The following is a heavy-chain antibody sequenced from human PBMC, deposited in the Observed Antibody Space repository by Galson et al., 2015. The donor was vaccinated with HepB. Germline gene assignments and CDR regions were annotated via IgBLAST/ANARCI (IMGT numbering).Heavy chain of an antibody. CDR2: ISGSGGST. Sequence: SLRLSCAASGFTFSSYAMSWVRQAPGKGLEWVSAISGSGGSTYYADSVKGRFTISRDNSKNTLYLQMNSLRAEDTAVYYCAKDLGGATVTNVLLDYWGQGTLVTVSS. CDR1: GFTFSSYA. J-gene: IGHJ4*02. V-gene: IGHV3-23*01. CDR3: AKDLGGATVTNVLLDY. D-gene: IGHD4-11*01.